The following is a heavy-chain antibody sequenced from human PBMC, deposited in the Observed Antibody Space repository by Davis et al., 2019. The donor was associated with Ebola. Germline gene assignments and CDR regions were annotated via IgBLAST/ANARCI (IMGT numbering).Heavy chain of an antibody. CDR2: FDPEDGET. D-gene: IGHD3-3*01. CDR1: GYTLPEFS. J-gene: IGHJ4*02. Sequence: SVTVSCMVSGYTLPEFSMHLVRQTPGKGLEWMGSFDPEDGETIYAQKFQGGVTMTEDTSTDTAYMELSSLRSEDTAGYYCGTLPFWGGNSNFDYWGQGALVIGSS. V-gene: IGHV1-24*01. CDR3: GTLPFWGGNSNFDY.